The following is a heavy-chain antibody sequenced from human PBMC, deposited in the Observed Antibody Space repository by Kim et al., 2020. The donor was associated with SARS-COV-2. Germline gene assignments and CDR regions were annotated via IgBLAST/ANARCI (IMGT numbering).Heavy chain of an antibody. CDR1: GFTFSSYA. CDR2: ISYDGSNK. J-gene: IGHJ4*02. D-gene: IGHD3-22*01. Sequence: GGSLRLSCAASGFTFSSYAMHWVRQAPGKGLEWVAVISYDGSNKYYADSVKGRFTISRDNSKNTLYLQMNSLRAEDTAVYYCARDYYPLPHASDSVDPLVGGGDYYFDYWGQGTLVTVSS. V-gene: IGHV3-30-3*01. CDR3: ARDYYPLPHASDSVDPLVGGGDYYFDY.